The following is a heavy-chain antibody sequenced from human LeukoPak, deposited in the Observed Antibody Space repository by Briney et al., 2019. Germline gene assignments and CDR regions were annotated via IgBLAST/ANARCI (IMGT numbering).Heavy chain of an antibody. Sequence: GGSLRLSCAASGFTFSSYSMNWVRQAPGKGLEWVSSISSSSSYIYYTDSVKGRFTISRDNAKNSLYLQMNSLRAEDTAVYYCARDGYSYGLSQLDVWGQGTTVTVSS. J-gene: IGHJ6*02. CDR2: ISSSSSYI. CDR3: ARDGYSYGLSQLDV. V-gene: IGHV3-21*01. CDR1: GFTFSSYS. D-gene: IGHD5-18*01.